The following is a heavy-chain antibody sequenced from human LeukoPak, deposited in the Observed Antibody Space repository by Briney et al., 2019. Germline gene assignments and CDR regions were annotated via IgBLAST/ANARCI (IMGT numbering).Heavy chain of an antibody. V-gene: IGHV5-51*01. CDR3: ARLAYCGGDCLRGTYFFDY. CDR2: IYPGDSDT. J-gene: IGHJ4*02. Sequence: GESLQISCKGSGYSFTSYWIGWVRQMPGKGLEWMGIIYPGDSDTIYSPSFQGHVTISVDKSINTAYLQWSSLQASDTAIYYCARLAYCGGDCLRGTYFFDYWGQGTLVTVSS. D-gene: IGHD2-21*01. CDR1: GYSFTSYW.